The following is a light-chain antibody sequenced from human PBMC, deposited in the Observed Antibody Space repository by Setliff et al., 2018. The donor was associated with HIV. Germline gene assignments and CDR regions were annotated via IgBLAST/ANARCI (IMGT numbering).Light chain of an antibody. Sequence: SYELTQPPSVSVAPGKTARITCGGNNIGSKSVHWYQQKPGQAPVLVIYYDNDRPSGIPERFSGSNSGNTATLTISWVEAGDEADYYCQVWDSSSDHYVFGTGTKVTVL. CDR2: YDN. CDR1: NIGSKS. J-gene: IGLJ1*01. CDR3: QVWDSSSDHYV. V-gene: IGLV3-21*04.